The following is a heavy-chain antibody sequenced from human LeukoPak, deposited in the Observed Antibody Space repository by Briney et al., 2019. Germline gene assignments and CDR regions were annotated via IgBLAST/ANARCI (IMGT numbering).Heavy chain of an antibody. D-gene: IGHD5-24*01. CDR3: GRDPSARVTIDF. Sequence: GRSLRLSCAASGFTFSNYAMHWVRQAPGKGLEWVAIVSHDGRNQYYAESVKGRFTISRDSSKNTVSLQMNSLRAGDSALYYCGRDPSARVTIDFWGQGTLVTVSS. V-gene: IGHV3-30*04. CDR1: GFTFSNYA. CDR2: VSHDGRNQ. J-gene: IGHJ4*02.